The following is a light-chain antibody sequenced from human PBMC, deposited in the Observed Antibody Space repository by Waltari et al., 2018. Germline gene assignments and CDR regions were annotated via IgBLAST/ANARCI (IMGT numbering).Light chain of an antibody. CDR1: QSIGTS. V-gene: IGKV1-39*01. CDR2: AAS. J-gene: IGKJ5*01. CDR3: QQSYSSLPIT. Sequence: DILLTHSPSSLSASVGDRVTITCRAGQSIGTSLNWYQQKPGNPPNLLIYAASLLQSGVPSRFSCSGSGIEFTLTISSLQPEYFATYYCQQSYSSLPITFGQGTRLEIK.